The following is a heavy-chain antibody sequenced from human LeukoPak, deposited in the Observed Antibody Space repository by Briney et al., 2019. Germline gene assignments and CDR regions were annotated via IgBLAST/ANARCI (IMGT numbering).Heavy chain of an antibody. CDR1: GYTFTSYA. V-gene: IGHV7-4-1*02. D-gene: IGHD3-22*01. Sequence: ASVKVSCKASGYTFTSYAMNWVRQAPGQGLERMGWINTNTGNPTYAQGFTGRFVFSLDTSVSTAYLQISSLKAEDTAVYYCARVADSSGYYFLNYWGQGTLVTVSS. CDR2: INTNTGNP. CDR3: ARVADSSGYYFLNY. J-gene: IGHJ4*02.